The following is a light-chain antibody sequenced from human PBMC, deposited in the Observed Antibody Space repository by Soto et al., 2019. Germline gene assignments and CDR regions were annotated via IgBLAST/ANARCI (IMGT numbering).Light chain of an antibody. Sequence: DIQRTPSPSSLYVSVQDRVTITCRASLPISNYLAWYQQKPGKAPKLLIYAASSLQSGVPSRFSGSGSETDFTLTISSLQPEDFATYSCQQSYSTTWTVGQGTKV. CDR2: AAS. CDR1: LPISNY. CDR3: QQSYSTTWT. V-gene: IGKV1-39*01. J-gene: IGKJ1*01.